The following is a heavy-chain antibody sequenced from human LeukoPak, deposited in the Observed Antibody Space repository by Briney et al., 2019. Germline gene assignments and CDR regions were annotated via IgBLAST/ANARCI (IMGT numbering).Heavy chain of an antibody. CDR1: GYSISSGYY. Sequence: PSETLSLTCTVSGYSISSGYYWGWIRQPPGKGLEWIGSFYHSGLTYYNPSLKSRVTLSVDTSKNQFSLKMSSVTAADTAVYYSARGVGVVVPAAIDYWGQGTLVTVSS. J-gene: IGHJ4*02. CDR2: FYHSGLT. CDR3: ARGVGVVVPAAIDY. D-gene: IGHD2-2*01. V-gene: IGHV4-38-2*02.